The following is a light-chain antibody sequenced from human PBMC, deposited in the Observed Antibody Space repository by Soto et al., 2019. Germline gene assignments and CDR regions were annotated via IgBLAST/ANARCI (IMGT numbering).Light chain of an antibody. Sequence: DIVMTQSPLSLPVTPGEPASISCRSSQSLLHSNGYNYLDWYLQKPGQSPQLLIYLGSNRASGVPDRFSGSGSGTDFTLKISRVEAEDVGVYYCMQHYNSYSEAFGQGTKV. V-gene: IGKV2-28*01. CDR1: QSLLHSNGYNY. J-gene: IGKJ1*01. CDR2: LGS. CDR3: MQHYNSYSEA.